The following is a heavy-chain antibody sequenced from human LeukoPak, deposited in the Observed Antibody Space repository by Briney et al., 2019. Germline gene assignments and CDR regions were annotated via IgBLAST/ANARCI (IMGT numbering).Heavy chain of an antibody. CDR2: ISYDGSNK. Sequence: PGGSLRLSCAASGFTFSSYAMHWVCQAPGKGPEWVAVISYDGSNKYYADSVKGRFTISRDNSKNTLYLQMNSLRAEDTAVYYCATSNLPFDYWGQGTLVTVSS. V-gene: IGHV3-30-3*01. CDR3: ATSNLPFDY. J-gene: IGHJ4*02. CDR1: GFTFSSYA.